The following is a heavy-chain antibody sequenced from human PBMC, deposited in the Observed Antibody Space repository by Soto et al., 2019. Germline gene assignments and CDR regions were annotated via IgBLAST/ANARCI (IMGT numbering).Heavy chain of an antibody. CDR3: ATVPERKRYNWNTIGAFDI. D-gene: IGHD1-20*01. CDR1: GYTLTELS. J-gene: IGHJ3*02. CDR2: FDPEDGET. Sequence: QVQLVQSGAEVKKPGASVKVSCKVSGYTLTELSMHWVRQAPGKGLEWMGGFDPEDGETIYAQKFQGRVTMTEDTSTDTAYMELSSLRSEDTAVYYCATVPERKRYNWNTIGAFDIWGQGTMVTVSS. V-gene: IGHV1-24*01.